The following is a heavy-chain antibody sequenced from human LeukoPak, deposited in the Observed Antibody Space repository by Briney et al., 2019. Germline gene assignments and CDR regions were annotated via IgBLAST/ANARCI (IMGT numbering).Heavy chain of an antibody. J-gene: IGHJ3*02. CDR1: GFTFSSYW. D-gene: IGHD3-10*01. CDR3: ARGTRTYYYGSGSYAFDI. V-gene: IGHV4-34*01. CDR2: INHSGST. Sequence: TGGSLRLSCAASGFTFSSYWMSWVRQPPGKGLEWIGEINHSGSTNYNPSLKSRVTISVDTSKNQFSLKLSSVTAADTAVYYCARGTRTYYYGSGSYAFDIWGQGTMVTVSS.